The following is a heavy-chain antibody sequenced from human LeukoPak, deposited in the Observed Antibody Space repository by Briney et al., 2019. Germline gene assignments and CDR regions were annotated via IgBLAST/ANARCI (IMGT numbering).Heavy chain of an antibody. D-gene: IGHD6-13*01. CDR3: ARHGVMAAAGTWVIDP. Sequence: SETLSLTCTVSGGSISSSSCYWGWIRQPPGKGLEWIGSIYYSGSTYYNPSLKSRVTTSVDTSKNQFSLKLSSVTAADTAVYYCARHGVMAAAGTWVIDPWGQGTLVTVSS. CDR2: IYYSGST. V-gene: IGHV4-39*07. CDR1: GGSISSSSCY. J-gene: IGHJ5*02.